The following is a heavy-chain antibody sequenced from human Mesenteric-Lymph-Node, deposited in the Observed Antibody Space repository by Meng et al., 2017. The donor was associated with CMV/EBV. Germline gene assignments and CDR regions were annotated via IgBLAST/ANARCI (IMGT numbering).Heavy chain of an antibody. CDR2: MKHDGSEA. D-gene: IGHD5-12*01. CDR3: ARDGYSGRPARSGVDY. Sequence: SCAASGCTFSNYWMSWVRQAPGKGLEGVANMKHDGSEAYYVDSVKGRSTISRDNAKNSRYLQLFSLRAEDTAVYYCARDGYSGRPARSGVDYWGQGTLVTVSS. V-gene: IGHV3-7*01. J-gene: IGHJ4*01. CDR1: GCTFSNYW.